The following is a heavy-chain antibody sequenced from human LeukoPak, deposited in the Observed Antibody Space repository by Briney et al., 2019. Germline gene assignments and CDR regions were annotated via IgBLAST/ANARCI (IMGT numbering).Heavy chain of an antibody. Sequence: ASVKVSCKASGYTFTSYDINWVRQATGQGLEWMGWINTNTGNPAYAQGFTGRFVFSLDTSVSTAYLQISSLKAEDTAVYYCARDGSGATPYYYYYYGMDVWGQGTTVTVSS. D-gene: IGHD1-26*01. CDR1: GYTFTSYD. CDR2: INTNTGNP. CDR3: ARDGSGATPYYYYYYGMDV. V-gene: IGHV7-4-1*02. J-gene: IGHJ6*02.